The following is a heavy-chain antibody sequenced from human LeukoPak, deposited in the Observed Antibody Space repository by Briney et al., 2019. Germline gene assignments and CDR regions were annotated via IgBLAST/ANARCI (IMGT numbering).Heavy chain of an antibody. J-gene: IGHJ3*02. CDR3: AIVDYPGAFDI. CDR1: GFTFSSYE. CDR2: ISSSGSTI. V-gene: IGHV3-48*03. D-gene: IGHD3/OR15-3a*01. Sequence: GGSLRLSCAASGFTFSSYEMNWVRQAPGKGLEWVSYISSSGSTIYYADSVKGRFTISRDNAKNSLYLQMNSLRAEDTAVYYCAIVDYPGAFDIWGQGTMVTVSS.